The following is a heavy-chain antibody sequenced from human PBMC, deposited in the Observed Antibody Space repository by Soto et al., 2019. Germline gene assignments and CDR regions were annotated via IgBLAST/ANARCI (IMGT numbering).Heavy chain of an antibody. J-gene: IGHJ4*02. Sequence: PSETLSLTCTVAGASVSSGVFSWSWIRHPPGKGLEWIGSISYSGSTTYYPSLRSRVTISVDTSKNQFSLRLNSVTAADTAIYFCARVTFLIVGSVFSTPFDFWGQGTLVTVSS. CDR3: ARVTFLIVGSVFSTPFDF. V-gene: IGHV4-61*08. D-gene: IGHD1-26*01. CDR2: ISYSGST. CDR1: GASVSSGVFS.